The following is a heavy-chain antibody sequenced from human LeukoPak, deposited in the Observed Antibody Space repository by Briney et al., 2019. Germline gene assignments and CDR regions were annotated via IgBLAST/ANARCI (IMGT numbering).Heavy chain of an antibody. J-gene: IGHJ4*02. D-gene: IGHD3-9*01. Sequence: GASVTVSCKASGYTFTNFGISWVRQAPGQGLEWMGWISAYNGNTNYAQKLQGRVTMTTDTSTSTAYMELRSLRSDDTAVYYCARYLRYFDWPYFDYWGQGTLVTVSS. CDR2: ISAYNGNT. V-gene: IGHV1-18*01. CDR3: ARYLRYFDWPYFDY. CDR1: GYTFTNFG.